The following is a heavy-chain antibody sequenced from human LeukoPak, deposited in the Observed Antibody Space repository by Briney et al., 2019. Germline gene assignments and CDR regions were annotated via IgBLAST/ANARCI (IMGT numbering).Heavy chain of an antibody. CDR1: GFTFSIYE. V-gene: IGHV3-48*03. CDR2: SDGSGSTT. D-gene: IGHD2-15*01. CDR3: ARVGRMQYFDH. J-gene: IGHJ4*02. Sequence: VRLSCAASGFTFSIYEMNWVRQAPGKGPEWLSYSDGSGSTTYYADSVKGRFTVSRDNARQSLHLQMNSLRVEDTAVYYCARVGRMQYFDHWGQGTLVTVSS.